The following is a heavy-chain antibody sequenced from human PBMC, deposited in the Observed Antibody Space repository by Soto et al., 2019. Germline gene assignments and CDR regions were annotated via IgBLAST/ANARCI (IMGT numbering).Heavy chain of an antibody. CDR2: IYYSGST. J-gene: IGHJ6*02. CDR3: ARVPRYYYGSGSPGDA. V-gene: IGHV4-30-4*01. Sequence: QVQLQESGPGLVKPAQPLSLTCTVSGGSINSGDPYCSWFRQPPGKGLEWIGYIYYSGSTYSNPSLKSRVTISVEMSKNQFSLKLSSVTAADTAVYYCARVPRYYYGSGSPGDAWGQGTTVTVSS. D-gene: IGHD3-10*01. CDR1: GGSINSGDPY.